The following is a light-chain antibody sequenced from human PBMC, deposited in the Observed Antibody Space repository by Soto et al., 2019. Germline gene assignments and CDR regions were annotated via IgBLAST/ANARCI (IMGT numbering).Light chain of an antibody. CDR1: QSITSPS. CDR3: QQYSNWPPIT. CDR2: GAS. V-gene: IGKV3D-20*01. Sequence: ESVLTQSPATLSFSPGERVTLSCGASQSITSPSIAWYQHKPGLAPRLLVYGASRRATGIPDRFSGSGSGTDFTLTISSLQSEDFAVYYCQQYSNWPPITFGQGTDWRL. J-gene: IGKJ5*01.